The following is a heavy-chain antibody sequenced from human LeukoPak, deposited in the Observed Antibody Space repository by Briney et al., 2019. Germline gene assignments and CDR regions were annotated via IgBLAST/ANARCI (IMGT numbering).Heavy chain of an antibody. J-gene: IGHJ4*02. Sequence: GASVKVSCKASGYSFTGHYMHWVRQAPGQGLEWMGWINPESGGTKYAQKFQGRVTMTRGTSITTIYMDLSSLRSDDTAVYYCARDSRYCGGDCNSNQVPHYYFDNWGQGTLVTVSS. CDR3: ARDSRYCGGDCNSNQVPHYYFDN. CDR1: GYSFTGHY. D-gene: IGHD2-21*02. V-gene: IGHV1-2*02. CDR2: INPESGGT.